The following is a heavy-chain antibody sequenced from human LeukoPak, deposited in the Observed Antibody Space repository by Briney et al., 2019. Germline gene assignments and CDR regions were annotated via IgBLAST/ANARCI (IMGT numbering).Heavy chain of an antibody. V-gene: IGHV3-23*01. CDR3: AKDRKYCGSASCPYYFDD. CDR2: ISGGGGGT. Sequence: GGSLRLSCAASGFTFTSYAMSWARQAPGKGLEWVSAISGGGGGTYYADSVKGRFTISRDNSKNTLYPQMNSLRAEDTAVYYCAKDRKYCGSASCPYYFDDWGQGTLVTVSS. CDR1: GFTFTSYA. J-gene: IGHJ4*02. D-gene: IGHD2-2*01.